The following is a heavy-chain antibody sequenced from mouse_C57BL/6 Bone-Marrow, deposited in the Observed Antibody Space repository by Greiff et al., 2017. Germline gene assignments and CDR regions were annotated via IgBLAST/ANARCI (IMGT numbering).Heavy chain of an antibody. V-gene: IGHV5-4*01. CDR1: GFNFSSYA. CDR3: ARKCSNSAWVSY. Sequence: EVQRVESGGGLVKPGGSLKLSCAASGFNFSSYALSWVRQTPEKRLEWVATISDGGSYTYYPDNVKGRFTISRDNAKNKLYLQMSPLKTEDTAMYYCARKCSNSAWVSYWGQGTLVTVTA. J-gene: IGHJ3*01. CDR2: ISDGGSYT. D-gene: IGHD2-5*01.